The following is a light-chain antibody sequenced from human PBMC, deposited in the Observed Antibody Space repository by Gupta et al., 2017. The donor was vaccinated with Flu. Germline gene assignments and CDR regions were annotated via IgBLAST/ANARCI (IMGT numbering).Light chain of an antibody. CDR1: SSNIGSHS. CDR3: ATWDDSRSGRV. J-gene: IGLJ3*02. Sequence: SVLTQPPSASGTPGQRVTISCSGSSSNIGSHSVYWYQQLPGAAPKLLIYRIDQRPSGVPDRFSGSKSGTSASLASSGLRAEDEADYYCATWDDSRSGRVFGGGTKLTVL. CDR2: RID. V-gene: IGLV1-47*01.